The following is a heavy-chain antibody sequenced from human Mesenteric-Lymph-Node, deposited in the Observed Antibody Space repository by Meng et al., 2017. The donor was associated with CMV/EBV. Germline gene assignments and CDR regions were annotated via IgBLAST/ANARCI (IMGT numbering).Heavy chain of an antibody. Sequence: ASVKVSCKASGYTFTSYGIIWLRQAPGQGLEWMGWISAYNGNTNYAQKLQGRVTMTTDTSTSTAYVELRSLRSGDTAVYYCARGGVFWYPAGYWGQGTLVTVSS. J-gene: IGHJ4*02. CDR3: ARGGVFWYPAGY. CDR1: GYTFTSYG. CDR2: ISAYNGNT. D-gene: IGHD3-10*01. V-gene: IGHV1-18*01.